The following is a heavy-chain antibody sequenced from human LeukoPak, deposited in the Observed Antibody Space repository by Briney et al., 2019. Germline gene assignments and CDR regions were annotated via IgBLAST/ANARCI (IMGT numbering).Heavy chain of an antibody. Sequence: GGSLRLSCAASGFTFSSYEMNWVRQAPGKGLEWVSYISSSGSTIYYADSVKGRFTISRDNAKNSLYLQMNSLRAEDTAVYYCARVRSSSWFDYWGQGTLVAVSS. CDR2: ISSSGSTI. J-gene: IGHJ4*02. V-gene: IGHV3-48*03. CDR3: ARVRSSSWFDY. CDR1: GFTFSSYE. D-gene: IGHD6-13*01.